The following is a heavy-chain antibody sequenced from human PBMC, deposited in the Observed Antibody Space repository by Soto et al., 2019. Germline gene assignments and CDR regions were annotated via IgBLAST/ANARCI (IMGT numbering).Heavy chain of an antibody. Sequence: SETLCLTCTVSGGSISSGGYYWSWIRQHPGKGLEWIGYIYYSGSTYYNPSLKSRVTISVDTSKNQFSLKLSSVTAADTAVYYCARYVVVPAATISRFDPWGQGTLVTVSS. CDR2: IYYSGST. V-gene: IGHV4-31*03. D-gene: IGHD2-2*01. CDR1: GGSISSGGYY. CDR3: ARYVVVPAATISRFDP. J-gene: IGHJ5*02.